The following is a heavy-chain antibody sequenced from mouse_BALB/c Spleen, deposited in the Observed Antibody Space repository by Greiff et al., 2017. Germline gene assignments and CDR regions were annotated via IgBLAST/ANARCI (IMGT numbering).Heavy chain of an antibody. CDR1: GFTFSSFG. CDR2: ISSGSSTI. Sequence: DVMLVESGGGLVQPGGSRKLSCAASGFTFSSFGMHWVRLAPEKGLEWVAYISSGSSTIYYADTVKGRFTISRDNPKNTLFLQMTSLRSEDTAMYYCARSDDGYLYWYFDVWGAGTTVTVSS. D-gene: IGHD2-3*01. CDR3: ARSDDGYLYWYFDV. V-gene: IGHV5-17*02. J-gene: IGHJ1*01.